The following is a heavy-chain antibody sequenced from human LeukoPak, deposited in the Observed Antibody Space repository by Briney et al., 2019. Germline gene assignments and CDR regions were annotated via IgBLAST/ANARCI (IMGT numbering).Heavy chain of an antibody. Sequence: GRSLRLSCAASGFTFSSYAMHWVRQAPGKGLEWVAVISDDGSNKYYADSVKGRFTISRDNSKNTLYLQMNSLRPEDTAVYYCAKDALRTKNYYFDYWGQGTLVTVSS. CDR2: ISDDGSNK. CDR3: AKDALRTKNYYFDY. D-gene: IGHD2-2*01. V-gene: IGHV3-30*04. J-gene: IGHJ4*02. CDR1: GFTFSSYA.